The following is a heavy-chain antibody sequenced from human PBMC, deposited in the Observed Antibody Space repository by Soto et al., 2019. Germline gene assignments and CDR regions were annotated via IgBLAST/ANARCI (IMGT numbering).Heavy chain of an antibody. V-gene: IGHV4-30-4*01. CDR2: IYYSGST. J-gene: IGHJ4*02. D-gene: IGHD3-22*01. CDR3: ARVAYYDSSGYYLPFDY. CDR1: GGSISSGDYY. Sequence: SETLSLTCTVSGGSISSGDYYWSWIRQPPGKGLEWIGYIYYSGSTYYNPSLKSRVTISVDTSKNQFSLKLSSVTAADTAVYYCARVAYYDSSGYYLPFDYWGQGTLVTVSS.